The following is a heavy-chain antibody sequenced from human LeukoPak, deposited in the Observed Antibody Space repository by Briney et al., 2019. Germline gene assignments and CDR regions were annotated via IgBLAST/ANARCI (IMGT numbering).Heavy chain of an antibody. CDR1: GFTFSSYE. D-gene: IGHD1-1*01. CDR2: ISSSGSTI. Sequence: GGSLRLSCAASGFTFSSYEMNWVRQAPGKGLEWVPYISSSGSTIYYADSVKGRFTISRDNAKNSLYLQMNSLRAEDTAVYYCARETKRLLDYWGQGTLVTVSS. CDR3: ARETKRLLDY. J-gene: IGHJ4*02. V-gene: IGHV3-48*03.